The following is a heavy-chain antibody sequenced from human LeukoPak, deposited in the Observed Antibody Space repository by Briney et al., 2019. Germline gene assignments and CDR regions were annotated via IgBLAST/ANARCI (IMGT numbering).Heavy chain of an antibody. CDR2: IKEGGREI. J-gene: IGHJ4*02. CDR3: STDRGDY. CDR1: GFTFSNHW. V-gene: IGHV3-7*01. Sequence: GRSLRLSCAVSGFTFSNHWMNWVRQAPGKGLEWVANIKEGGREIYYVDSVKGRFTISRDDAKNSVYLQMDSLRVEDTAVYYCSTDRGDYWGQGTLVTVSS.